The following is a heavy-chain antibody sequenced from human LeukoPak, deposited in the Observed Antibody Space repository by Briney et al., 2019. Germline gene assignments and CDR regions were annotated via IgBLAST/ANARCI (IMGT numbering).Heavy chain of an antibody. CDR2: ISSSSSYI. CDR3: ARVGYSYGYGTRGYFDY. J-gene: IGHJ4*02. V-gene: IGHV3-21*04. D-gene: IGHD5-18*01. Sequence: GGSLRLSCAASGFTFSTYSINWVRQAPGKGLEWVSSISSSSSYIYYADSVKGRFTISRDNAKNSLYLQMNSLRAGDTALYYCARVGYSYGYGTRGYFDYWGQGTLVTVSS. CDR1: GFTFSTYS.